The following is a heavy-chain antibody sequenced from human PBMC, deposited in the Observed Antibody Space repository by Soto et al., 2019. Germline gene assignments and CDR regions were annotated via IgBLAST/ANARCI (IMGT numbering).Heavy chain of an antibody. J-gene: IGHJ3*02. V-gene: IGHV3-53*01. CDR2: IYSGENA. CDR1: GVTVTSNY. Sequence: EVQLVQSGGGLVQPGGSLRLSCAGYGVTVTSNYMNWVRQAPGKGLEWVSVIYSGENAYYADSVAGRFTISRDNSKNTLYLQMNSLRDEDTADYYCARDLDAFDTWGQGTTVIVSS. CDR3: ARDLDAFDT.